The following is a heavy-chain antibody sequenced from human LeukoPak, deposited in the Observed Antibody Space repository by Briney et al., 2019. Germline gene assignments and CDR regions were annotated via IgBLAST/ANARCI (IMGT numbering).Heavy chain of an antibody. J-gene: IGHJ4*02. Sequence: PGGSLRLSCAASGFTFSSYWMSWVRQAAGKGLEWVANIKQDGSEKYYVDSVKGRFTISRDNAKNSLYLQMNSLRAEDTAVYYCARDRYCSGGNCYIDYWGQGTLVTVSS. CDR1: GFTFSSYW. V-gene: IGHV3-7*01. D-gene: IGHD2-15*01. CDR2: IKQDGSEK. CDR3: ARDRYCSGGNCYIDY.